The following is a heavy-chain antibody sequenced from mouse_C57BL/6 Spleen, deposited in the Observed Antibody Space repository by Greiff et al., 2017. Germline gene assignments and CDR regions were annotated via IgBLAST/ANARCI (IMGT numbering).Heavy chain of an antibody. CDR1: GFTFSSYA. D-gene: IGHD1-1*01. V-gene: IGHV5-4*01. J-gene: IGHJ4*01. CDR2: ISDGGSYT. Sequence: EVKLVESGGGLVKPGGSLKLSCAASGFTFSSYAMSWVRQTPEKRLEWVATISDGGSYTYYPDNVKGRFTISRDNAKDNLYLQMSHLKSEATAMYYCAREHYYGSSLRDAMDDWGQGTSVTVSS. CDR3: AREHYYGSSLRDAMDD.